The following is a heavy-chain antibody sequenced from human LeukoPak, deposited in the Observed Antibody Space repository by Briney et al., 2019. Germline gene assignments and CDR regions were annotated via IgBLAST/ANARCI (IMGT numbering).Heavy chain of an antibody. CDR1: GYTFTSYG. Sequence: ASVKVSCKASGYTFTSYGISWVRQAPGQGLEWMGWISAYNGNTNYAQKLQGRVTMTTDTSTSTAYMELRSLRSDDTAVYYCARGTSGYDFGYRFDYWGQGTLVTVSS. J-gene: IGHJ4*02. V-gene: IGHV1-18*01. CDR3: ARGTSGYDFGYRFDY. CDR2: ISAYNGNT. D-gene: IGHD5-12*01.